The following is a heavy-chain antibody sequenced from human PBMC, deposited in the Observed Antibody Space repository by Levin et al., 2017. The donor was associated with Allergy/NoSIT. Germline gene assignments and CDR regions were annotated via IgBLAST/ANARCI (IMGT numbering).Heavy chain of an antibody. CDR1: GFTFSSYG. CDR2: ISYDGNNE. V-gene: IGHV3-30*18. Sequence: HPGGSLRLSCAASGFTFSSYGMHWVRQPPGKGLEWVAIISYDGNNEYYADSVKGRFTISRDNSKNTVYLQMNSLRVEDTAVYYCAKRSTGTYYNTGDYWGQGTLVTVSS. J-gene: IGHJ4*02. CDR3: AKRSTGTYYNTGDY. D-gene: IGHD3-10*01.